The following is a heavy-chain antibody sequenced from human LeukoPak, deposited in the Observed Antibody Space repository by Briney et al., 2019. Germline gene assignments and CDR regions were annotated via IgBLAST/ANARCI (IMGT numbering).Heavy chain of an antibody. CDR2: IKQDGSEK. D-gene: IGHD3-3*01. CDR1: GFTFSSYW. Sequence: PGGSLRLPCAASGFTFSSYWMSWVRQAPGKGLEWVANIKQDGSEKYYVDSVKGRFTISRDNAKNSLYLQMNSLRAEDTAVYYCARDLTIFGVVIPYYFDYWGQGTLATVSS. J-gene: IGHJ4*02. V-gene: IGHV3-7*01. CDR3: ARDLTIFGVVIPYYFDY.